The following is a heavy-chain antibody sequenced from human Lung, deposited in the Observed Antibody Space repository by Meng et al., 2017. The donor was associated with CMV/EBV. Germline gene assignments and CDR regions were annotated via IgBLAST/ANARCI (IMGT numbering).Heavy chain of an antibody. V-gene: IGHV3-21*01. CDR2: ISETSSYI. J-gene: IGHJ5*02. D-gene: IGHD1-7*01. CDR1: GFTFNSYA. CDR3: VRDWKYA. Sequence: GGSLRLSCAASGFTFNSYAMNWVRQAPGKGLEWVSYISETSSYIYYADSVKGRFTISRDNANKSLYLQMNSLRAEDTALYYCVRDWKYAWGPGTRVTVAS.